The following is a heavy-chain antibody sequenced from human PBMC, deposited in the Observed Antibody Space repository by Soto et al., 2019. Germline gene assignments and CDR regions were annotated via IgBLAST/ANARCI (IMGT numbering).Heavy chain of an antibody. Sequence: GGSLRLSCAASGFTFRDYYMTWIRQAPGKGLEWVSYISSSGTGIYYPDSMKGRFTIPRDNAKKSLYLQMSSLRAEDTGVYYCARAYSDAFDIWGQGTMVTVSS. J-gene: IGHJ3*02. CDR2: ISSSGTGI. CDR1: GFTFRDYY. CDR3: ARAYSDAFDI. V-gene: IGHV3-11*01. D-gene: IGHD2-15*01.